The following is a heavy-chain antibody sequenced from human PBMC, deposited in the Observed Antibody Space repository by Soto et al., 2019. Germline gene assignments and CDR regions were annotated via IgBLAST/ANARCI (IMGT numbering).Heavy chain of an antibody. V-gene: IGHV1-2*02. CDR3: ARGRVLRFLEWLPSSSY. D-gene: IGHD3-3*01. CDR1: GYTFTGYY. J-gene: IGHJ4*02. Sequence: ASVKVSCKASGYTFTGYYMHWVRQAPGQGLEWMGWINPNSGGTNYAQKFQGRVTMTRDTSISTAYMELSRLRSDDTAVYYCARGRVLRFLEWLPSSSYWGQGTLVTVSS. CDR2: INPNSGGT.